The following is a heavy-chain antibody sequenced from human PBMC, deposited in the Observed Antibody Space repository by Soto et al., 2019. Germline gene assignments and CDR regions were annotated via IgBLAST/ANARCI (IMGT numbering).Heavy chain of an antibody. CDR2: IHYSGST. V-gene: IGHV4-59*01. Sequence: QVQLQESGPGLVKPSETLSLTCTVSGGTISSYYWSWIRQPPGKGLQWIGYIHYSGSTNYNPSLKSRVTISVDTSKNQFSLKLSSVTAADTAVYYCAREGVSSSWYNYYAMDVWGQGTTVTVSS. CDR1: GGTISSYY. CDR3: AREGVSSSWYNYYAMDV. D-gene: IGHD6-13*01. J-gene: IGHJ6*02.